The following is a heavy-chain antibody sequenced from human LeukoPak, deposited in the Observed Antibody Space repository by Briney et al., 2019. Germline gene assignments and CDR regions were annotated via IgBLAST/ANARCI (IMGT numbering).Heavy chain of an antibody. D-gene: IGHD6-13*01. V-gene: IGHV3-9*01. J-gene: IGHJ6*02. CDR3: AREPGIAAAGTQTYYYYSGMDV. Sequence: PGGSLRLSCAASGFTFDDYAMHWVRQAPGKGLEWVSGISWNSGSIGYADSVKGRFTISRDNSQNTLNLQMNSLRAEDTAVYYCAREPGIAAAGTQTYYYYSGMDVWGQGTTVTVSS. CDR2: ISWNSGSI. CDR1: GFTFDDYA.